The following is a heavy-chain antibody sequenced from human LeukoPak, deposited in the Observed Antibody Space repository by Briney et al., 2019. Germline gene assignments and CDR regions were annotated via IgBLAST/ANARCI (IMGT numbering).Heavy chain of an antibody. D-gene: IGHD1-26*01. CDR1: GFTFSSYG. J-gene: IGHJ4*02. V-gene: IGHV3-30*03. CDR2: ISYDGSNK. Sequence: GGSLRLSCAASGFTFSSYGMHWVRQAPGKGLEWVAVISYDGSNKYYADSVKGRFTISRDNAKNSLYLQMNSLRAEDTAVYYCARDRLYSGSYHPAAIFDYWGQGTLVTVSS. CDR3: ARDRLYSGSYHPAAIFDY.